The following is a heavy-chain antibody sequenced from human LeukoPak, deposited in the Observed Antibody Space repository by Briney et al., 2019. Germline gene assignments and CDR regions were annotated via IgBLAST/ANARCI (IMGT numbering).Heavy chain of an antibody. CDR3: ARGGSYSSSWYPAYYYYYMDV. V-gene: IGHV4-39*07. Sequence: KSSETLCVTCTVSGGSISSSSYYWGWIRQPPGKGLEWIGSIYYSGSTYYNPSLKSRVTISVDTSKNQFSLKLSSVTAADTAVYYCARGGSYSSSWYPAYYYYYMDVWGKGTTVTVSS. CDR1: GGSISSSSYY. D-gene: IGHD6-13*01. CDR2: IYYSGST. J-gene: IGHJ6*03.